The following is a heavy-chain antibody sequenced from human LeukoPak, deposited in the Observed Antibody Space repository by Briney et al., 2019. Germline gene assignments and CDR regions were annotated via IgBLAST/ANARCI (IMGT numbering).Heavy chain of an antibody. CDR3: AKETVVAVAGPYYYYYNGLDV. CDR2: IAYDGTNK. CDR1: GFTFSTYG. J-gene: IGHJ6*02. V-gene: IGHV3-30*18. D-gene: IGHD6-19*01. Sequence: PGRSLRLSCAASGFTFSTYGLHWVRQAPGKGLEWVAGIAYDGTNKYYGDSVKGRFTISRDNSKNTLYVQMNSLRAEDTAVYYCAKETVVAVAGPYYYYYNGLDVWGQGTAVTVSS.